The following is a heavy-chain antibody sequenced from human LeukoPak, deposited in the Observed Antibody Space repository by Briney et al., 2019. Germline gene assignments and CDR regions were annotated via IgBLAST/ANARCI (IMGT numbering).Heavy chain of an antibody. CDR1: GGSISSSSYY. CDR2: IYYSGST. V-gene: IGHV4-39*01. J-gene: IGHJ4*02. Sequence: SETLSLTCTVSGGSISSSSYYWGWIRQPPGKGLEWIGSIYYSGSTYYNPSLKSRVTISVDTSKNQSSLKLSSVTAADTAVYYCARLVAYSSYEGYFDYWGQGTLVTVSS. CDR3: ARLVAYSSYEGYFDY. D-gene: IGHD4-11*01.